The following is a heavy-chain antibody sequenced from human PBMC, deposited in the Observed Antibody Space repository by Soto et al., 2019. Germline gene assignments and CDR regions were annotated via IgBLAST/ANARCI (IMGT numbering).Heavy chain of an antibody. CDR2: IWYDGSYK. CDR3: ARDARNYYDSSGYAFDI. Sequence: QVQLVESGGGVVQPGRSLRLSCAASGFTFNDYGMQWVRQAPGKGLEWVAVIWYDGSYKYYADSVKGRFTISRDNSENTLSLQMNSLRAEDTAVYYCARDARNYYDSSGYAFDIWGQGTMVTVSS. D-gene: IGHD3-22*01. J-gene: IGHJ3*02. V-gene: IGHV3-33*01. CDR1: GFTFNDYG.